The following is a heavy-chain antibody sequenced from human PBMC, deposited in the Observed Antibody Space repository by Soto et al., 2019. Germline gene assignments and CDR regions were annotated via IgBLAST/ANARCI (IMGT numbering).Heavy chain of an antibody. CDR1: GDSISTDY. V-gene: IGHV4-59*08. CDR3: AKNWNWGSLVH. Sequence: SETLSLTCTVSGDSISTDYWSWIRQSPGKGLEWIGFIYYGGSTNYNPSPKSRVTISVDTPKNQFSLKLSSVTAADTAVYYCAKNWNWGSLVHWGQGTLVTV. D-gene: IGHD7-27*01. CDR2: IYYGGST. J-gene: IGHJ4*02.